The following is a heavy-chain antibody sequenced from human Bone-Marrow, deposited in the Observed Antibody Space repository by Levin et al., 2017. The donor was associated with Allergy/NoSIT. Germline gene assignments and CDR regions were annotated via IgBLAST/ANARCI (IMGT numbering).Heavy chain of an antibody. CDR2: VIPMFGTG. D-gene: IGHD3-16*01. Sequence: ASVKVSCKASGDKFNNYVISWVRQAPGQGLEWMGGVIPMFGTGNYAQKFQGRLTITADKSTNTVYMDLTSLTSEDSAVYFCATDLGDTTSWFLLSGMDAWGQGTSVTVSS. CDR3: ATDLGDTTSWFLLSGMDA. J-gene: IGHJ6*02. CDR1: GDKFNNYV. V-gene: IGHV1-69*06.